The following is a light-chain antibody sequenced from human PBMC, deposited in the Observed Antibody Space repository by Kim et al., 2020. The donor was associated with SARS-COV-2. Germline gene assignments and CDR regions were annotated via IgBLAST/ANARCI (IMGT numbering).Light chain of an antibody. CDR2: GAS. V-gene: IGKV1-39*01. CDR3: QQSYSRLWT. CDR1: QSISTY. Sequence: DIQMTQSPSSLSASIGDSVTITCRAGQSISTYLNWYQFKPGKAPKLLIYGASNLQSGVPSRFRGSGSGTDFTLTISSLQPGDFGTYYCQQSYSRLWTFGQGTKVDIK. J-gene: IGKJ1*01.